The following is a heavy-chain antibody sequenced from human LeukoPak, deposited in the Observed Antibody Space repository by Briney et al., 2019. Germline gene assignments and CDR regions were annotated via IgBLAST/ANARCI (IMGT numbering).Heavy chain of an antibody. V-gene: IGHV3-23*01. J-gene: IGHJ4*02. D-gene: IGHD3-10*01. CDR2: ISGSGGST. CDR1: GFTFSSYA. CDR3: AKMGHGSGSYYDDY. Sequence: GGSLRLSCAASGFTFSSYAMSWVRQAPGKGLEWVSAISGSGGSTYYADSVKGRFTISRDNSKNTLYLQMNSPRAEDTAVYYCAKMGHGSGSYYDDYSGQGTLVTVSS.